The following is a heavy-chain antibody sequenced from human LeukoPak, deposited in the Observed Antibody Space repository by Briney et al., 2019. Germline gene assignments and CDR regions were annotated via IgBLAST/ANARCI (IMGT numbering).Heavy chain of an antibody. D-gene: IGHD1-26*01. CDR2: ISWDGGST. V-gene: IGHV3-43*01. CDR1: EFTFDDYT. CDR3: AKDKDRLVWWSGGFDY. J-gene: IGHJ4*02. Sequence: PGGSLRLSCAASEFTFDDYTMHWVRQTPGKGLEWVSLISWDGGSTYYADSVKGRFTISRDKSKNSLYLQMNSLRTEDTPLYYCAKDKDRLVWWSGGFDYWGQGTLVTVSS.